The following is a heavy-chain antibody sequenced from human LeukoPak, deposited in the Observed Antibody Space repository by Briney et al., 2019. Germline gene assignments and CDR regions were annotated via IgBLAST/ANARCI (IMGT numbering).Heavy chain of an antibody. CDR1: GGSFSGYY. D-gene: IGHD2-2*01. J-gene: IGHJ4*02. Sequence: SETLSLTRAVYGGSFSGYYWSWIRQPPRKGMECIGEVNHSGSTNYNPSLKSRVTISVDTSKNQFSLKLSSVTAADTAVYYCARGRVLLGYCSSTSCYGGYYFDYWGQGTLVTVSS. CDR2: VNHSGST. CDR3: ARGRVLLGYCSSTSCYGGYYFDY. V-gene: IGHV4-34*01.